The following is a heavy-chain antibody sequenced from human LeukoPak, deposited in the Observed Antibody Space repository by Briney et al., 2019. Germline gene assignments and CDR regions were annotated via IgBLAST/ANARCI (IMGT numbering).Heavy chain of an antibody. CDR2: IYYSGST. D-gene: IGHD6-6*01. CDR1: GGSISGSSYY. CDR3: ARHFSAIAARPRWFDP. Sequence: SETLSLTCTVSGGSISGSSYYWGWIRQPPGKGLEWIGSIYYSGSTYYNPSLKSRVTISVDTSKNQFSLKLSSVTAADTAVYYCARHFSAIAARPRWFDPWGQGTLVTVSS. V-gene: IGHV4-39*01. J-gene: IGHJ5*02.